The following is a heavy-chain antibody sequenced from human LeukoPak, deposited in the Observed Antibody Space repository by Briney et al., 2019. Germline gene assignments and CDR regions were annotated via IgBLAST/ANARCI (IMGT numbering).Heavy chain of an antibody. Sequence: GGSLRLSCAASGFTFSSYAMHWVRQAPGKGLEWVSSISSSSSYIYYADSVKGRFTISRDNAKNSLYLQMNSLRAEDTAVYYCAKDHDILTGYSVYFDCWGQGTLVTVSS. CDR2: ISSSSSYI. D-gene: IGHD3-9*01. V-gene: IGHV3-21*01. J-gene: IGHJ4*02. CDR3: AKDHDILTGYSVYFDC. CDR1: GFTFSSYA.